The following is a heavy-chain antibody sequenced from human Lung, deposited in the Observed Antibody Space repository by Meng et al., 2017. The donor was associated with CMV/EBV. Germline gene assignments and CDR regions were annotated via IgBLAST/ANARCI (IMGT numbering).Heavy chain of an antibody. CDR1: VYTFKPHG. CDR2: ISFYNGDT. D-gene: IGHD6-19*01. Sequence: QLRLLRSGAEEKKPGASVSVSCKASVYTFKPHGISWIRQAPGQGLEWMGWISFYNGDTNYAQKFQGRVTMTTDTSTSTAYMDLRSLRSDDTAVYYCARDPSNTSGRYAYFDYWGQGTLVTVSS. J-gene: IGHJ4*02. V-gene: IGHV1-18*01. CDR3: ARDPSNTSGRYAYFDY.